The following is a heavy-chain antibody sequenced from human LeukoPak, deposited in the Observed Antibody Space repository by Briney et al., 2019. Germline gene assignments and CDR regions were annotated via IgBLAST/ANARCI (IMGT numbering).Heavy chain of an antibody. CDR3: ARDTRGAFDL. CDR2: MYYSGNT. V-gene: IGHV4-59*01. D-gene: IGHD2-2*01. J-gene: IGHJ3*01. CDR1: GAPITSYF. Sequence: ASETLSLTCSVSGAPITSYFWSWIRQPPGKGLEWIAYMYYSGNTNYNPSLKSRVIISVDKSKNQLSLNLSSVTAAGTAVYYCARDTRGAFDLWGQGTMVTVSS.